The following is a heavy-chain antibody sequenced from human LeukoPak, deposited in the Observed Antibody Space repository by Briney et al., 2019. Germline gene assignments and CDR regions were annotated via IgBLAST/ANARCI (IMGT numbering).Heavy chain of an antibody. D-gene: IGHD6-19*01. V-gene: IGHV3-23*01. CDR2: ISGGGGNT. J-gene: IGHJ4*02. Sequence: GGSLRLSCAASGFTFSSYAMSWVRQAPGKGLEWVSAISGGGGNTYYADSVKGRFTISRDNSKNTLYLQMNSLRAEDTAVYYCAKDLIAVAGKPNDYWGQGTLVTVPS. CDR3: AKDLIAVAGKPNDY. CDR1: GFTFSSYA.